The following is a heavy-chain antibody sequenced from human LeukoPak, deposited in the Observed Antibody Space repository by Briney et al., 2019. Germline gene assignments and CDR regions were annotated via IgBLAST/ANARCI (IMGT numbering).Heavy chain of an antibody. J-gene: IGHJ4*02. CDR3: ARSDYDFWSGYYEAYYFDY. CDR1: GFTFSSYA. D-gene: IGHD3-3*01. V-gene: IGHV3-64*01. CDR2: ISSNGGST. Sequence: GGSLRLSCAASGFTFSSYAMHWVRQAPGKGLEYVSAISSNGGSTYYANSVKGRFTISRDNSKNTLYLQMGSLRAEDMSVYYSARSDYDFWSGYYEAYYFDYWSQGTLVTVSS.